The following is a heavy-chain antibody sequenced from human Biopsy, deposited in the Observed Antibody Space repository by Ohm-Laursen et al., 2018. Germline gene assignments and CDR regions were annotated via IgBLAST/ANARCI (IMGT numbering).Heavy chain of an antibody. CDR3: VRGVDYYDPYHYYALDV. J-gene: IGHJ6*02. D-gene: IGHD3-22*01. V-gene: IGHV4-34*01. CDR1: GESFNGYY. CDR2: INHSGRT. Sequence: TLSLTCVVSGESFNGYYWSWIRQTPGKGLEWIGEINHSGRTNYNPSLKSRVTISVDTSKNQFSLKVRSVTAADTAVYYCVRGVDYYDPYHYYALDVWGQGTTVTVSS.